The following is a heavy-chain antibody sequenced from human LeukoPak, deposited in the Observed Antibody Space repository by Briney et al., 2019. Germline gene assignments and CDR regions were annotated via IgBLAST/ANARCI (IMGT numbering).Heavy chain of an antibody. CDR1: GFTFSSYS. CDR3: ARCSKGGGSSGWYGYWFDP. V-gene: IGHV3-21*01. Sequence: GGSLRLSCAASGFTFSSYSMNWVRQAPGKGLEWVSSISSSSSYIYYADSVKGRFTISRDNAKNSLYLQMNSLRAEDTAVYYCARCSKGGGSSGWYGYWFDPWGQGTLVTVSS. CDR2: ISSSSSYI. D-gene: IGHD6-19*01. J-gene: IGHJ5*02.